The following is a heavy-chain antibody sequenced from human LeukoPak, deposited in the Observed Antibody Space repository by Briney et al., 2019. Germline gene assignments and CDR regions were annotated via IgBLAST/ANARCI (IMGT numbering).Heavy chain of an antibody. J-gene: IGHJ1*01. CDR3: ASVNGDGAEYFQH. V-gene: IGHV3-21*04. CDR1: GFTFSNFN. Sequence: GGSLRLSCEASGFTFSNFNLNWVRQAPGAGLEWVSFISNSGSYTYYADSVKGRFTTPRDISKNTLYLQMNSLRAEDTAVYYCASVNGDGAEYFQHWGQGTLVTVSS. CDR2: ISNSGSYT. D-gene: IGHD2-21*01.